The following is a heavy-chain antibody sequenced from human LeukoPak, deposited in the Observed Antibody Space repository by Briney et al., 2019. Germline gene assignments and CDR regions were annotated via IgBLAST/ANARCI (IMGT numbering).Heavy chain of an antibody. D-gene: IGHD3-10*01. CDR3: ARGYMVRGPYYYGMDV. CDR1: GYTFTSYG. Sequence: ASVKVSCKASGYTFTSYGINWVRQATGQGLEWMGWMNPNSGNTGYAQKFQGRVTMTRNTSISTAYMELSSLRSEDTAVYYCARGYMVRGPYYYGMDVWGQGTTVTVSS. J-gene: IGHJ6*02. CDR2: MNPNSGNT. V-gene: IGHV1-8*01.